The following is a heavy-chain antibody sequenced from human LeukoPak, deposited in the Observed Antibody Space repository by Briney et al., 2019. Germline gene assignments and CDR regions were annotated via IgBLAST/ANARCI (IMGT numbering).Heavy chain of an antibody. D-gene: IGHD6-13*01. CDR3: ARDSGAADNYYYYYMDV. CDR1: GFTFSSYA. Sequence: GRSLRLSCAASGFTFSSYAMHWVRQAPGKGLEWVAVISYDGSNKYYADSVKGRFTISRDNSKNTLYLQMNSLRAEDTAVYYCARDSGAADNYYYYYMDVWGKGTTVTVSS. J-gene: IGHJ6*03. CDR2: ISYDGSNK. V-gene: IGHV3-30*04.